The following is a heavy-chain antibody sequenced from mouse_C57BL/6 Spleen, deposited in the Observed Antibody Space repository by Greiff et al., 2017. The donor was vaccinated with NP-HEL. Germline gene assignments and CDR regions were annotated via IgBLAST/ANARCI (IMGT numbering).Heavy chain of an antibody. D-gene: IGHD2-2*01. CDR1: GYTFTSYW. CDR2: IDPSDSCT. CDR3: ARRDTMLTTWFVYFAY. Sequence: QVQLQQPGAELVKPGASVKLSCKASGYTFTSYWMQWVKQRPGQGLEWIGEIDPSDSCTNYNQKFKGKATLTVDTSSNTAYMQLSSLTSEDSAVYYCARRDTMLTTWFVYFAYWGQGTTLTVSS. J-gene: IGHJ2*01. V-gene: IGHV1-50*01.